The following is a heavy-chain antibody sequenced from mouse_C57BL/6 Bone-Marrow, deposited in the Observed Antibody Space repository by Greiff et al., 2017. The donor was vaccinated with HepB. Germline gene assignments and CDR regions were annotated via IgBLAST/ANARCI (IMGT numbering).Heavy chain of an antibody. CDR3: ARHYGFDY. CDR2: IDPSDSYT. Sequence: VQLQQPGAELVRPGTSVKLSCKASGYTFTSYWMHWVKQRPGQGLEWIGVIDPSDSYTNYNQKFKGKATLTVDTSSSTAYMQLSSLTSKDSAVYYCARHYGFDYWGQGTTLTVSS. D-gene: IGHD1-1*02. V-gene: IGHV1-59*01. J-gene: IGHJ2*01. CDR1: GYTFTSYW.